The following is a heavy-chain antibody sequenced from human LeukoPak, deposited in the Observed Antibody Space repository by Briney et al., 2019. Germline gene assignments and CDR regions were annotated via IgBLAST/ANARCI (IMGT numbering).Heavy chain of an antibody. CDR3: VRRDNTGWNYFDY. CDR1: GGSINSHY. CDR2: IYYKGST. D-gene: IGHD6-19*01. Sequence: SETLSLACTVSGGSINSHYWSWIRQPPGKGLEWIGDIYYKGSTNYNPSLKSRVTISVDTSKNHLSLKLTSVLAADTAIYYCVRRDNTGWNYFDYWGQGILVTVSS. V-gene: IGHV4-59*08. J-gene: IGHJ4*02.